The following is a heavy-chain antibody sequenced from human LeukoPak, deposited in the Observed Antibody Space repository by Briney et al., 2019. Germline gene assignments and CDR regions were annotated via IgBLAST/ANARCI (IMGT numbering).Heavy chain of an antibody. CDR3: ARDRCGGDCYGELDS. J-gene: IGHJ4*02. V-gene: IGHV1-69*13. D-gene: IGHD2-21*02. CDR1: AYTFTSYG. CDR2: IIPLFGIT. Sequence: GASVKVSCKASAYTFTSYGISWVRQAPGQGLEWMGRIIPLFGITNYGQTFQGRVTITADEYTNTVYMELSSLRSADTAVYYCARDRCGGDCYGELDSWGQGTLVTVSS.